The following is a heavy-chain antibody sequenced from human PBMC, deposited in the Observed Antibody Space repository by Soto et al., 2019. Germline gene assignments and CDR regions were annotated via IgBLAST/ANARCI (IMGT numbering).Heavy chain of an antibody. CDR2: IYYSGST. Sequence: PSETLSLTCTVSGGSISSGGYYWSWIRQHPGKGLEWIGYIYYSGSTYYNPSLKSRVTISVDTSKNQFSLKLSSVTAADTAVYYCARTRPPGGYGIDYWGQGTLVTVSS. D-gene: IGHD6-25*01. V-gene: IGHV4-31*03. J-gene: IGHJ4*02. CDR3: ARTRPPGGYGIDY. CDR1: GGSISSGGYY.